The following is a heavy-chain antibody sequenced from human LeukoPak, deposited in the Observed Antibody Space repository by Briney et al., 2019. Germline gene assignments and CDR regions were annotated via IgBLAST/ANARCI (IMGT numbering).Heavy chain of an antibody. CDR2: IYPGDSTT. CDR1: GYTFINYW. Sequence: GESLKISCNGSGYTFINYWIGWVRQMPGKGLEWMGIIYPGDSTTTYSPSFQGQITISVDESISTAYLQWSSLKASDTAIYYCALHPAQGSGSLDFWGQGTQVTVSS. D-gene: IGHD3-10*01. V-gene: IGHV5-51*01. J-gene: IGHJ4*02. CDR3: ALHPAQGSGSLDF.